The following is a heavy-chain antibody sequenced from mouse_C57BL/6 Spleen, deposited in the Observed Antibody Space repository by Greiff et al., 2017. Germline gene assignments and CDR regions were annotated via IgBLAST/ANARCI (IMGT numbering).Heavy chain of an antibody. CDR1: GYSITSGYY. J-gene: IGHJ4*01. CDR2: ISYDGSN. V-gene: IGHV3-6*01. Sequence: DVKLVESGPGLVKPSQSLSLTCSVPGYSITSGYYWNWIRQFPGNKLEWMGYISYDGSNNYNPSLKNRISITRDTSKNQFFLKLNSVTTEDTATYYCAIDGYSYAMDYWGQGTSVTVSS. CDR3: AIDGYSYAMDY. D-gene: IGHD2-3*01.